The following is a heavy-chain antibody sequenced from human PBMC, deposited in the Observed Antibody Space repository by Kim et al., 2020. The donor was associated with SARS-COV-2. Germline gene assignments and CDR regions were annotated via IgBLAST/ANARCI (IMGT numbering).Heavy chain of an antibody. Sequence: GGSLRLSCAASGFTFSSYSMNWVRQAPGKGLVWVSSISSSSSYIYYADSVKGRFTISRDNAKNSLYLQMNSLRAEDTAVYYCAKDEAWAPVGPAYYYDSSAWGQGTLVTVSS. D-gene: IGHD3-22*01. CDR2: ISSSSSYI. CDR3: AKDEAWAPVGPAYYYDSSA. V-gene: IGHV3-21*01. J-gene: IGHJ5*02. CDR1: GFTFSSYS.